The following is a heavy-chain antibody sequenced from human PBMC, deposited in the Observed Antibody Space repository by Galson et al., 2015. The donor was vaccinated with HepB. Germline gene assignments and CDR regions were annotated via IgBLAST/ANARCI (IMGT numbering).Heavy chain of an antibody. J-gene: IGHJ3*01. Sequence: QSGAEVKKPGESLKISCKGSGYSFPSYSIAWVRQMPGKGLECMGTIYFGDSDIRYSPSFQGQVTISADKSISTAYLQWSSLRASDTAMYFCARREQYGWLAPVSFDGWGQGTMVTVSS. CDR2: IYFGDSDI. D-gene: IGHD6-19*01. CDR3: ARREQYGWLAPVSFDG. V-gene: IGHV5-51*01. CDR1: GYSFPSYS.